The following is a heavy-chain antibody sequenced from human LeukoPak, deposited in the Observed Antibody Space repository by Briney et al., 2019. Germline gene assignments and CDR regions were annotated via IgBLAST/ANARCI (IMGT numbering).Heavy chain of an antibody. V-gene: IGHV4-34*01. CDR3: ARSWAGMYYPFYYFDY. CDR1: GDSFSGYY. D-gene: IGHD2-8*01. J-gene: IGHJ4*02. CDR2: INHRGST. Sequence: PSETLSLTCAVYGDSFSGYYWSWIRQPPGKGLEWIAEINHRGSTHYNPSLKSRVNISADTSKSQFSLNLDSVTAADTAVCYCARSWAGMYYPFYYFDYWGQGSLVTVSS.